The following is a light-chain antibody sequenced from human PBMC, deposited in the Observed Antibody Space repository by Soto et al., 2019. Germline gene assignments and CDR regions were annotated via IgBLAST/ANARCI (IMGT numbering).Light chain of an antibody. V-gene: IGLV3-1*01. CDR3: QAWDTSTHVV. CDR1: KLGDKY. CDR2: QDN. J-gene: IGLJ2*01. Sequence: SYELTQPPSVSVSPGQTASITCSGDKLGDKYACWYQQKPGQSPVLVIYQDNKRPSGIPERFSGSNSGNTATLTISGTQAMDEADYYCQAWDTSTHVVFGGGTKLTV.